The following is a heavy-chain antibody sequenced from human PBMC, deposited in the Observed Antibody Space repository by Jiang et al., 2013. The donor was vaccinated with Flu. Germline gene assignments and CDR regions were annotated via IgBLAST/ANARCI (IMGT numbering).Heavy chain of an antibody. CDR2: IIPILGIA. Sequence: GAEVKKPGSSVKVSCKASGGTFSSYTISWVRQAPGQGLEWMGRIIPILGIANYAQKFQGRVTITADKSTSTAYMELSSLRSEDTAVYYCARDWSIQYYDFWSGENPPVGGMDVWGQGTTVTVSS. V-gene: IGHV1-69*04. CDR3: ARDWSIQYYDFWSGENPPVGGMDV. CDR1: GGTFSSYT. D-gene: IGHD3-3*01. J-gene: IGHJ6*02.